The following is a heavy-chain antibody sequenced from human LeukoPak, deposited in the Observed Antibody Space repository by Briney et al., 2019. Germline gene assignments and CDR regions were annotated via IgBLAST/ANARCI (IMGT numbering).Heavy chain of an antibody. V-gene: IGHV4-59*08. CDR1: GDDVSSFY. J-gene: IGHJ4*02. CDR2: IHYSGGS. CDR3: VLAPNSNWFDF. Sequence: SETLSLTCSVSGDDVSSFYWNWIRQSPGRGLEWIGNIHYSGGSIYNPSLRSRITMSIDTSKRQFFLKLTSVTAADTAVYYCVLAPNSNWFDFWGQGTLVTVSS. D-gene: IGHD2-15*01.